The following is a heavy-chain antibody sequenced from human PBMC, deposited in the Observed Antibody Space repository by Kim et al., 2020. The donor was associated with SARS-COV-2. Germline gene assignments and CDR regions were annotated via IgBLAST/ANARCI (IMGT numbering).Heavy chain of an antibody. CDR1: GFTFSDFG. Sequence: GGSLRLSCAASGFTFSDFGIHWVRQAPGKGLEWVALISYDGGNKYHADSVKGRFTISRDNSRNTLYLEMNSLRADDTAVYYCAKDTYRGYGGGHWYYYYGVDIWGQGTTVTVSS. D-gene: IGHD2-21*01. V-gene: IGHV3-30*18. J-gene: IGHJ6*02. CDR3: AKDTYRGYGGGHWYYYYGVDI. CDR2: ISYDGGNK.